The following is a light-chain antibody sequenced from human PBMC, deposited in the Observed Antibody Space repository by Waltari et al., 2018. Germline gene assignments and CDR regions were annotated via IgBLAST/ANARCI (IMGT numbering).Light chain of an antibody. CDR1: IVTKKY. CDR3: NCATDDNVRI. V-gene: IGLV3-27*01. Sequence: SSELTQPSSVSVSRGQTAKITCSGDIVTKKYVRWFQQKPGRAPVLVIYKDTERPSGIPERFSGSSSGTTVTLTISGAQGEDEAEYYCNCATDDNVRIFGGGTRLTVL. J-gene: IGLJ2*01. CDR2: KDT.